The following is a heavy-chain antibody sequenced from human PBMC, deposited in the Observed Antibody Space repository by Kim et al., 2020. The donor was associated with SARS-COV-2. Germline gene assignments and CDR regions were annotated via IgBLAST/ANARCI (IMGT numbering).Heavy chain of an antibody. CDR3: TKVYNSGWYAGNWFES. J-gene: IGHJ5*01. CDR1: GFTFSNYN. Sequence: GGSLRLSCATSGFTFSNYNMNWIRQAPGKGLEWVSFISNSGNYIYHAASVKGRFTISRDNAKNSLYLQMNSLGPEDTAVYYCTKVYNSGWYAGNWFESWGQGTLVTVSS. D-gene: IGHD6-19*01. CDR2: ISNSGNYI. V-gene: IGHV3-21*01.